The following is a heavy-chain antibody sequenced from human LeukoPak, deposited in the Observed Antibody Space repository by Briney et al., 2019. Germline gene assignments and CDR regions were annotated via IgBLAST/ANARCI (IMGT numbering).Heavy chain of an antibody. CDR3: ARESEYGSGSFFDY. V-gene: IGHV3-11*01. CDR1: GFTFSDYY. D-gene: IGHD3-10*01. J-gene: IGHJ4*02. CDR2: ISSSGSTI. Sequence: GGSLRLSCAASGFTFSDYYMSWLRQAPGKGLEWVSYISSSGSTIYYADSVKGRFTISRDNAKNSLYLQMNSLRAEDTAVYYCARESEYGSGSFFDYWGQGTLVTVSS.